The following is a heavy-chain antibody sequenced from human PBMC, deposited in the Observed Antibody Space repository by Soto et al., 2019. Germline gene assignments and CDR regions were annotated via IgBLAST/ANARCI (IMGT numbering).Heavy chain of an antibody. V-gene: IGHV1-69*02. CDR1: GDTLTSYT. CDR3: ARGIAAGTDY. D-gene: IGHD6-13*01. CDR2: IIPILDMP. J-gene: IGHJ4*02. Sequence: QVHLVQSGAEVKKPGSSVKVSCRASGDTLTSYTISWVRQAPEQGLEWMGWIIPILDMPIYAQKFQGRVTITAEKSTSTVYMELSSPRSDDTAAYYCARGIAAGTDYWGQGTLVTVSS.